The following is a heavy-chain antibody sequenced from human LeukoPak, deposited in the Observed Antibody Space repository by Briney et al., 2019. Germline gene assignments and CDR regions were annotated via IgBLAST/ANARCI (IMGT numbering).Heavy chain of an antibody. CDR1: GFTFSSYG. D-gene: IGHD6-13*01. CDR2: ISYDGSYK. CDR3: AKEKTYSSSWSYYYYGMDV. Sequence: PGGSLRLSCAASGFTFSSYGMHWVRQAPGKGLEWVAVISYDGSYKYSADSVKGRFTTSRDNSKNTLYLRMNSLRAEDTAVYYCAKEKTYSSSWSYYYYGMDVWGKGTTVTVSS. V-gene: IGHV3-30*18. J-gene: IGHJ6*04.